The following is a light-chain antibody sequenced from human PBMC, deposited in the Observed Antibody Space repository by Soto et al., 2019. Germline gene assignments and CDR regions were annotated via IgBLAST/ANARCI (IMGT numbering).Light chain of an antibody. J-gene: IGKJ5*01. CDR2: DAS. V-gene: IGKV1-33*01. Sequence: DIQMTQSPSSLSASLGDRVTITLLASQDISNYLNWYQQTPGKAPTLLIYDASNLETGVPSRFSGGGSGTDFTFIISRLQPEDIATYFCQQYDNLPITFGQGTRLEIK. CDR3: QQYDNLPIT. CDR1: QDISNY.